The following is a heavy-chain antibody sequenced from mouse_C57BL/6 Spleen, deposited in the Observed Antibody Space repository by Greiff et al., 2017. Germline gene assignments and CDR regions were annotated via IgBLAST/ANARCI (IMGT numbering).Heavy chain of an antibody. V-gene: IGHV1-66*01. CDR3: ARGYYGSSPPFDY. Sequence: VQLQQSGPELVKPGASVKISCKASGYSFTSYYIHWVKQRPGQGLEWIGWIYPGSGNTKYNEKFKGKATLTADTSSSTAYMQLSSLTSEDSAVYYCARGYYGSSPPFDYWGQGTTLTVSS. J-gene: IGHJ2*01. CDR2: IYPGSGNT. CDR1: GYSFTSYY. D-gene: IGHD1-1*01.